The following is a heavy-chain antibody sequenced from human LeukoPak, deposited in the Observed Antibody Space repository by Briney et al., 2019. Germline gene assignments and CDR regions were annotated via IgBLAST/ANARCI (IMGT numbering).Heavy chain of an antibody. J-gene: IGHJ5*02. CDR3: ARHQSGYNWFDP. V-gene: IGHV4-39*01. CDR1: SGSINNTSHY. D-gene: IGHD5-12*01. CDR2: IYYSGSS. Sequence: SETLSLTRTVSSGSINNTSHYWGWIRQPPGRGLEWIGSIYYSGSSYYNPSLKSRVTISVDTSKSQFSLELSSVTAADTAVYYCARHQSGYNWFDPWGQGTLVTVSS.